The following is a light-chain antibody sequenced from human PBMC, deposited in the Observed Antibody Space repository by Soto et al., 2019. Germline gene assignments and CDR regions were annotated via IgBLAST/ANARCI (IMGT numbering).Light chain of an antibody. CDR3: QSYDSSLSGFYV. CDR1: SSNIGAGYD. V-gene: IGLV1-40*01. Sequence: QSVLTQPPSVSGAPGQRVTISCTGRSSNIGAGYDVHWYQQLPGTAPKLLIYGNSNRPSGVPDRFSGSKSGTSASLAITGLQAEDEADSYCQSYDSSLSGFYVFGTGTKLTVL. CDR2: GNS. J-gene: IGLJ1*01.